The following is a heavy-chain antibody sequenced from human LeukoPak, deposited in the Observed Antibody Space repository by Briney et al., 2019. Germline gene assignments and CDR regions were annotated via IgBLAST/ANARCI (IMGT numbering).Heavy chain of an antibody. Sequence: GASVKVSCRASGYTFSNYDTSWVRQAPGQGLEWMGWISAYNGNTHYAQKLQGRVTMTTDTSTSTVYMELRSLRSDDTAVYYCARGSPPRRNYDSRGYYSYYFDYWGQGTLVTVSS. CDR2: ISAYNGNT. CDR3: ARGSPPRRNYDSRGYYSYYFDY. V-gene: IGHV1-18*01. CDR1: GYTFSNYD. J-gene: IGHJ4*02. D-gene: IGHD3-22*01.